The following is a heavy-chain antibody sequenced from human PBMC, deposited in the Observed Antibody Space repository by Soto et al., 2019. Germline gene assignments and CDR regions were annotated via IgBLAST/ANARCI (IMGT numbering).Heavy chain of an antibody. V-gene: IGHV3-30*18. CDR3: AKGGYDYVSPSNG. CDR1: GFTFSSYG. CDR2: ISYDGSNK. Sequence: QSGGSLRLSCAASGFTFSSYGMHWVRQAPGKGLEWVAVISYDGSNKYYADSVKGRFTISRDNSKNTLYLQMNSLRAEDTAVYYCAKGGYDYVSPSNGWGQGTLVTVSS. D-gene: IGHD3-16*01. J-gene: IGHJ4*02.